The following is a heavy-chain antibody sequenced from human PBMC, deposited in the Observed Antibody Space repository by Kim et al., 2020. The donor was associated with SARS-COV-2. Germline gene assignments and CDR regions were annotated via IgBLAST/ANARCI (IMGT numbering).Heavy chain of an antibody. CDR3: ARSYSYGLDY. CDR2: T. Sequence: TRYADSVKGRFTISRDNAKNTLYLQMNSLRAEDTAVYYCARSYSYGLDYWGQGTLVTVSS. J-gene: IGHJ4*02. V-gene: IGHV3-74*01. D-gene: IGHD5-18*01.